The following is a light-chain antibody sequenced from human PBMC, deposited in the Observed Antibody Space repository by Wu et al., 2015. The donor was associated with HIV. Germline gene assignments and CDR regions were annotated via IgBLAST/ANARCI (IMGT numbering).Light chain of an antibody. CDR2: GAS. J-gene: IGKJ4*01. V-gene: IGKV3-20*01. Sequence: ENVLTQSPGTLSLSPGETATLSCRASQSVTSSYLAWYQQKAGQTPRLLIYGASSRATGIPDRFSGSGSGTDFTLTISRLEPEDFAVYYCQHYDDSLIFGGGTKVEIK. CDR3: QHYDDSLI. CDR1: QSVTSSY.